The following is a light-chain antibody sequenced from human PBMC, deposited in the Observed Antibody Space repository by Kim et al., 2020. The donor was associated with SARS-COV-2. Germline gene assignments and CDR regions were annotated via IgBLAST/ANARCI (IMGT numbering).Light chain of an antibody. CDR2: GKT. CDR3: NCRDSSGNHVV. V-gene: IGLV3-19*01. Sequence: LGQTVRITCQEDSLRNYYVNWFQQKPRQAPVLVIYGKTNRPSGIPDRFSGSSSGNTASLTITGAQAEDEADYYCNCRDSSGNHVVFGGGTKLTVL. CDR1: SLRNYY. J-gene: IGLJ2*01.